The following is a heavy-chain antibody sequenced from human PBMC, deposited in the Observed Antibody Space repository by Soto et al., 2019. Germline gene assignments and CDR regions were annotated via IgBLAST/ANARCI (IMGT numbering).Heavy chain of an antibody. D-gene: IGHD3-3*01. CDR2: ISSNGGST. J-gene: IGHJ5*02. CDR1: GVTFSSYA. Sequence: GGSLRLSCSASGVTFSSYAMHWVRQAPGKGLEYVSVISSNGGSTYYADSVKGRFTISRDNSKNTLYLQMSSLRAEDTAVYYCVRPIAYYDSFDPWGQGTQVTVSS. V-gene: IGHV3-64D*08. CDR3: VRPIAYYDSFDP.